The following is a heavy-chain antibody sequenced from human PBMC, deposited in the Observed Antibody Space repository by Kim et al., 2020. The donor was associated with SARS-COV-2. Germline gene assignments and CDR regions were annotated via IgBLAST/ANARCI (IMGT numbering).Heavy chain of an antibody. J-gene: IGHJ6*02. CDR1: GGTFSSYA. CDR3: ARDRSSGSGGSSPGLLLYYYGMDV. D-gene: IGHD2-15*01. CDR2: IIPIFGTA. Sequence: SVKVSCKASGGTFSSYAISWVRQAPGQGLEWMGAIIPIFGTANYAQKFQGRVTITADESTSTAYMELSSLRSEDMAVYYCARDRSSGSGGSSPGLLLYYYGMDVWGQGTTVTVSS. V-gene: IGHV1-69*13.